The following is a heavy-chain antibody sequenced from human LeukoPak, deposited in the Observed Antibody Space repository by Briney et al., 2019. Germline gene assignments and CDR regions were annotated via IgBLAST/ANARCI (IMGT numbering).Heavy chain of an antibody. CDR2: ISYGGST. V-gene: IGHV4-39*01. D-gene: IGHD3-22*01. CDR3: AGYYYDSSGYFG. J-gene: IGHJ4*02. Sequence: SGTLSLTCTVSGVSFSSDGYYWGWIRQPPGKGLEWFGSISYGGSTYYNPSLKSRVFIYVDMSKNQVSLKLSSVTAADTALYYCAGYYYDSSGYFGCGQGTLVTVSS. CDR1: GVSFSSDGYY.